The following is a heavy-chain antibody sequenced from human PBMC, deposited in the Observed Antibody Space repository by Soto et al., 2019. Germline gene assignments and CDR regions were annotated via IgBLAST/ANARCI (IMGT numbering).Heavy chain of an antibody. CDR3: ARVWGGAFDI. Sequence: PSETLCLTCTVSGGSIRSYYLSWIRQPPGKGLEWIGYIYYSGSTNYNPSLKSRVTISVDTSKNQFSLKLSSVTAADTAVYYCARVWGGAFDIWGQGTMVTVSS. D-gene: IGHD3-10*01. J-gene: IGHJ3*02. CDR2: IYYSGST. CDR1: GGSIRSYY. V-gene: IGHV4-59*01.